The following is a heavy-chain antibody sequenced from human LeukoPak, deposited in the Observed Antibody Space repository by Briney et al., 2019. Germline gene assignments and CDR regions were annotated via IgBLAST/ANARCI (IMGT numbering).Heavy chain of an antibody. CDR3: ARDGQLWLETGGRYYYMDV. CDR2: ISYDGSSK. J-gene: IGHJ6*03. Sequence: PGGSLRLSCAASGFTFSSYAMHWVRQAPGKGLEWVAVISYDGSSKYYADSVKGRFTISRDNSKNTLYLQMNSLRAEDTAVYYCARDGQLWLETGGRYYYMDVWGKGTTVTVSS. V-gene: IGHV3-30*04. CDR1: GFTFSSYA. D-gene: IGHD5-18*01.